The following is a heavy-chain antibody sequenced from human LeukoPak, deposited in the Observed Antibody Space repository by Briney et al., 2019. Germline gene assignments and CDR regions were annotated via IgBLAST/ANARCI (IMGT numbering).Heavy chain of an antibody. CDR1: GDSDSSNSVT. D-gene: IGHD2-2*01. V-gene: IGHV6-1*01. CDR2: TYYRSTWYN. Sequence: SQTLSLTCAISGDSDSSNSVTWNWIRQSPSRGLEWLGRTYYRSTWYNDYAVSVRGRITVNPDTSKNQFSLHLNSVTPEDTAVYYCARRLTQYDCFDPWGQGILVTVSS. CDR3: ARRLTQYDCFDP. J-gene: IGHJ5*02.